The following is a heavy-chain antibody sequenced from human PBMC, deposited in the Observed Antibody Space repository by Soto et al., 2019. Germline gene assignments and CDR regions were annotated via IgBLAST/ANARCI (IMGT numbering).Heavy chain of an antibody. Sequence: QVHLVQSGAEVKKPGASVKVSCKASGYTFINYGFTWVRQAPGQGLEWMGWISAYNGNTHYVQKLQGTVTLTTDTSTSTTYMELRSLRSDDTAVYYCARDSITGGTYHQFWDQGTQVTVSS. CDR2: ISAYNGNT. V-gene: IGHV1-18*01. J-gene: IGHJ4*02. D-gene: IGHD1-20*01. CDR1: GYTFINYG. CDR3: ARDSITGGTYHQF.